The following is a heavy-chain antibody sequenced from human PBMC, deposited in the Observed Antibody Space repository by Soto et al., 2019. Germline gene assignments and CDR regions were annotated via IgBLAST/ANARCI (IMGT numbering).Heavy chain of an antibody. CDR2: ISAYNGNR. CDR1: GYSFTSYG. J-gene: IGHJ4*02. V-gene: IGHV1-18*03. CDR3: ARDLGGFPDY. Sequence: QVQLVQSGAEVKKPGASVKVSCKASGYSFTSYGISWVRQAPGQGLEWMGWISAYNGNRKYAQKFQGRVTMTTDTSTRTAYMELRSLRSDDMAVYYCARDLGGFPDYWGQGTLVTVSS. D-gene: IGHD5-12*01.